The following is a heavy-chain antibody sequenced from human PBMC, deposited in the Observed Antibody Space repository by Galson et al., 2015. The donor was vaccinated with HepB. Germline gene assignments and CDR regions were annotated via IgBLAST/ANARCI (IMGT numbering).Heavy chain of an antibody. CDR3: ARGIAVAGTDFDY. D-gene: IGHD6-19*01. Sequence: SVKVSCKASGYTFTSYAMHWVRQAPGQRLEWMGWINAGNGNTKYSQKFQGRVTITRDTSASTAYMELSSLRSEDTAVYYCARGIAVAGTDFDYWGQGTLVTVSS. V-gene: IGHV1-3*01. J-gene: IGHJ4*02. CDR2: INAGNGNT. CDR1: GYTFTSYA.